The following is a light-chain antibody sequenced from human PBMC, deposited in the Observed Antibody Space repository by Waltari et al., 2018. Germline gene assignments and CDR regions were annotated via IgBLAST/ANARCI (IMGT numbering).Light chain of an antibody. J-gene: IGKJ1*01. CDR2: QVS. Sequence: VVMTHSPDSLSVTLGQPASISCRSNETLLITDGHTYLNWMHQRPGQSPRRLIYQVSDRDSGVPDRFSGSGAGTDFTLRISRVEAEDVGVYYCMLGARPWTFGSGTKVEIK. CDR1: ETLLITDGHTY. V-gene: IGKV2-30*01. CDR3: MLGARPWT.